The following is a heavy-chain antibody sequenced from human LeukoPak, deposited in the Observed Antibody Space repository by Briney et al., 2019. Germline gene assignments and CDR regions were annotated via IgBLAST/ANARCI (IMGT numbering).Heavy chain of an antibody. Sequence: ASVKVSCKASGYNFRSYGIGWVRQAPRQGLEWMGWITAGNGNTNYAQKVQGRVTMTTDTSTSTAYMELRSLRSDDMAVYFCARDLARGYSYGYNAFDIWGQGTMVTVSS. J-gene: IGHJ3*02. V-gene: IGHV1-18*03. D-gene: IGHD5-18*01. CDR2: ITAGNGNT. CDR1: GYNFRSYG. CDR3: ARDLARGYSYGYNAFDI.